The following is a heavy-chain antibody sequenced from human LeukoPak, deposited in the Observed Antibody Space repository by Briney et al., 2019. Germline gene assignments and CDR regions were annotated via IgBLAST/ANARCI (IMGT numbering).Heavy chain of an antibody. Sequence: GRSLRLSCAASGFTFSSYAMHWVRQAPGKGLEWVAVISYDGSNKYYADSVKGGFTISRDNSKNTLYQQMNSLRAEDTAVYYCAREGKSMAPFDYWGQGTLVTVSS. D-gene: IGHD2/OR15-2a*01. J-gene: IGHJ4*02. CDR1: GFTFSSYA. V-gene: IGHV3-30*04. CDR2: ISYDGSNK. CDR3: AREGKSMAPFDY.